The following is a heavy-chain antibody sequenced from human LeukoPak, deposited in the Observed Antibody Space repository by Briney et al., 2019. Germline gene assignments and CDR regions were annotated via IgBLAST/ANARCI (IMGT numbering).Heavy chain of an antibody. J-gene: IGHJ4*02. D-gene: IGHD6-6*01. CDR1: GYTFTNYD. CDR3: ARSIAARVDY. Sequence: ASVKVSCKASGYTFTNYDIIGVRQATGQGLEWMGWMNPNSGNTGYAQKFQGRVTMTRNTSISTAYMELSSLRSEDTAVYYCARSIAARVDYWGQGTLVTVSS. CDR2: MNPNSGNT. V-gene: IGHV1-8*02.